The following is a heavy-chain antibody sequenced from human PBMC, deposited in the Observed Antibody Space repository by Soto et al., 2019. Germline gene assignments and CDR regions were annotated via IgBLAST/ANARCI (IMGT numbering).Heavy chain of an antibody. D-gene: IGHD5-18*01. CDR1: GGTFSSYA. Sequence: QVQLVQSGAEVKKPGSSVKVSCKASGGTFSSYAISWVRQAPGQGLEWMGGIIPIFGTANYAQKFQGRVTITADESTRTADMELSSLRSEDTAVYYCATKLGGYSYGYGPFDYWGQGTLVTVSS. V-gene: IGHV1-69*12. J-gene: IGHJ4*02. CDR3: ATKLGGYSYGYGPFDY. CDR2: IIPIFGTA.